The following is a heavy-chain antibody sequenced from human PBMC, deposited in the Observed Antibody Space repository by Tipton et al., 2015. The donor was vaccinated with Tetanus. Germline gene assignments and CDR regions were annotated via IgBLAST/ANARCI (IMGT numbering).Heavy chain of an antibody. D-gene: IGHD6-6*01. CDR2: IYYSGTS. J-gene: IGHJ4*02. Sequence: TLSLTCTVSGDSISSGPYSWSWLRQHPGKGLELIGYIYYSGTSYISPSLTRRVSIAVDTSRNHLSLNLTTVTAADTAVYYCARALKQLVRVGDYWGQGTLVTVSS. CDR1: GDSISSGPYS. V-gene: IGHV4-31*03. CDR3: ARALKQLVRVGDY.